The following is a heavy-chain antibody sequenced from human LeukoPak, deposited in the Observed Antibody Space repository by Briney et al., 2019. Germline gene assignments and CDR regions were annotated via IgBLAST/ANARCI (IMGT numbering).Heavy chain of an antibody. CDR1: GYTFTSYD. J-gene: IGHJ3*02. CDR2: MNPNSGNT. V-gene: IGHV1-8*01. Sequence: ASVKVSCKASGYTFTSYDINWVRQATGQGLEWMGWMNPNSGNTGYAQKLQGRVTMTTDTSTSTAYMELRSLRSEDTAVYYCATSTMLNAFDIWGQGTMVTVSS. D-gene: IGHD3-10*01. CDR3: ATSTMLNAFDI.